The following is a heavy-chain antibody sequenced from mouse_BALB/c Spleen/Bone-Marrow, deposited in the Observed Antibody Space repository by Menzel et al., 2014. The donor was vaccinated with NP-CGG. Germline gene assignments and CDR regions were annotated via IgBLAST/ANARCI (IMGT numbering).Heavy chain of an antibody. CDR1: GYRFTSYY. J-gene: IGHJ4*01. V-gene: IGHV1-66*01. Sequence: VQLVESGPELVKPGASVKISCKASGYRFTSYYIHWVKQRPGQGLEGIGWIFPVSVNNKYNEKFKGKATLTADTSSSTAYMQLSSLTSEDSAVYFCARGKDAMDYWGQGTSVTVSS. CDR2: IFPVSVNN. CDR3: ARGKDAMDY.